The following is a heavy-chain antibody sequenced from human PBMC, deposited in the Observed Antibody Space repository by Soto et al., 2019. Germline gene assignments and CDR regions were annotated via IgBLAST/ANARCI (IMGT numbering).Heavy chain of an antibody. CDR2: ISSSGSTI. CDR3: ARDPSQVYDSSGWSTHFDY. Sequence: GGSLRLSCAASGFTFSSYEMNWVRQATGKGLEWVSYISSSGSTIYYADSVKGRFTISRDNAKNSLYLQMNSLRAEDTAVYYCARDPSQVYDSSGWSTHFDYWGQGTLVTVSS. D-gene: IGHD6-19*01. V-gene: IGHV3-48*03. CDR1: GFTFSSYE. J-gene: IGHJ4*02.